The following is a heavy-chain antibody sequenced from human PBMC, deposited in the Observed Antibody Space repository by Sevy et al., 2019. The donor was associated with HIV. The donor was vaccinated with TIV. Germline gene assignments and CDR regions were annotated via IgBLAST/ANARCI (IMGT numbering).Heavy chain of an antibody. CDR3: TTASWSQEDYHNY. Sequence: GGSLRLSCAASGFTFSNAWMSWVRQAPGKGLEWVGRIKDKIYDGTIDYAAPVKGRFSISRDDSKNTLYLQMNSLKTEHTAVYYCTTASWSQEDYHNYWGQGTLVTVSS. V-gene: IGHV3-15*01. CDR1: GFTFSNAW. J-gene: IGHJ4*02. CDR2: IKDKIYDGTI. D-gene: IGHD6-13*01.